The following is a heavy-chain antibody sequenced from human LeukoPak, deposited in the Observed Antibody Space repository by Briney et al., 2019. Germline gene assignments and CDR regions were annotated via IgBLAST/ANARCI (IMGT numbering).Heavy chain of an antibody. V-gene: IGHV3-74*03. CDR1: GFTFKNNW. CDR2: INTDGSRT. J-gene: IGHJ4*02. Sequence: PGGSLRLSCVASGFTFKNNWMHWVRQAPGRGLMWVSRINTDGSRTTYADSVRGRFTISRDNAKSTLYLQMSSLKAEDTAVYYCARIIGYSHQFDYWGRGTLVTVSS. CDR3: ARIIGYSHQFDY. D-gene: IGHD5-18*01.